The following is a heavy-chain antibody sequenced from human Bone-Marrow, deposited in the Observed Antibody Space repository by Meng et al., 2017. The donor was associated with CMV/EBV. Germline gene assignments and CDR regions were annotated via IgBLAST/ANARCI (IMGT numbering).Heavy chain of an antibody. J-gene: IGHJ5*02. CDR1: GGSVSCGSYY. V-gene: IGHV4-61*01. D-gene: IGHD4/OR15-4a*01. Sequence: SETLSLTCTVSGGSVSCGSYYWSWIRQPPGKGLEWIGYIYYSGNTNYNPSLKSRVTISVDTSKNQFSLKLSSVTAADTAVYYCAMVQLWQRDLIPNWFDPWGQGTLVTVSS. CDR2: IYYSGNT. CDR3: AMVQLWQRDLIPNWFDP.